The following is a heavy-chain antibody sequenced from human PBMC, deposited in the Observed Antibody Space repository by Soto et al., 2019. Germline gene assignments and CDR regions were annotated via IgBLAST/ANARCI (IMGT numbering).Heavy chain of an antibody. V-gene: IGHV3-23*04. CDR1: GFTFSSYA. Sequence: EEQLVESGGGLVQPGGSLRLSCEGSGFTFSSYALSWVRLRPGRGLEWVAWISGSGTGTNTADSVKGRFTITRDNSXXTVYLQMNSLTVEDTAVYYCAKERTGSNHYYGMDVWGQGTTVTVSS. D-gene: IGHD1-26*01. J-gene: IGHJ6*02. CDR3: AKERTGSNHYYGMDV. CDR2: ISGSGTGT.